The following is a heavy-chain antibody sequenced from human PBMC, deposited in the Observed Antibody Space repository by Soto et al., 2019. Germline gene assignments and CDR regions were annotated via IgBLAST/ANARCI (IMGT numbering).Heavy chain of an antibody. D-gene: IGHD1-26*01. V-gene: IGHV3-30*18. J-gene: IGHJ4*02. CDR1: GFTFSSYG. CDR2: ISYDGSNK. CDR3: AKDNSGSYWGGWGY. Sequence: QVPLVESGGGVVQPGRSLRLSCAASGFTFSSYGMHWVRQAPGKGLEWVAVISYDGSNKYYADSVKGRFTISRDNSKNTRYLQMNSLRAEDTAVYYCAKDNSGSYWGGWGYWGQGTLVTVAS.